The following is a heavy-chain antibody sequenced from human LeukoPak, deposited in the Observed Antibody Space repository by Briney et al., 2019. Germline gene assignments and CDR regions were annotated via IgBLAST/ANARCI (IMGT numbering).Heavy chain of an antibody. CDR2: ISSDGGTP. D-gene: IGHD3-22*01. V-gene: IGHV3-33*08. CDR1: GFTFSSYW. CDR3: ARDLGYYDSSGYYRGAEYFQH. J-gene: IGHJ1*01. Sequence: GGSLRLSCAASGFTFSSYWMSWVRQAPGKGLEWVAVISSDGGTPYYADSVKGRFTISRDNAKNSLYLQMNSLRAEDTAVYYCARDLGYYDSSGYYRGAEYFQHWGQGTLVTVSS.